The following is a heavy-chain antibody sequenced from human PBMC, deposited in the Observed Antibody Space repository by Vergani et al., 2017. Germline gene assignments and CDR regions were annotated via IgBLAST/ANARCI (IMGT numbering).Heavy chain of an antibody. CDR2: INPSGGST. Sequence: QVQLVQSGAEVKKPGASVKVSCKASGYTFTGYFMHWVRQAPGQGLEWMGIINPSGGSTSYAQKFQGRVTMTRDTSTSTVYMELSSLRSEDTAVYYCARDMEGYYGDSPGRDYWGQGTLVTVSS. J-gene: IGHJ4*02. CDR3: ARDMEGYYGDSPGRDY. V-gene: IGHV1-46*01. D-gene: IGHD4-17*01. CDR1: GYTFTGYF.